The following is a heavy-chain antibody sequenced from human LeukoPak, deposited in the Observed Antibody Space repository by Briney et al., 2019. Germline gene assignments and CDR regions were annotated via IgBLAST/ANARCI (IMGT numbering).Heavy chain of an antibody. CDR3: AKDQRFFDF. CDR1: GFTFSTYG. J-gene: IGHJ4*02. CDR2: ITSSGGTT. Sequence: GGSLRLSCAASGFTFSTYGMSWVRQALGKGLEWVSLITSSGGTTYYADSVKGRFTISRDNSKNTLYLQLNSLRAEDTAVYYCAKDQRFFDFWGQGTLVTVSS. V-gene: IGHV3-23*01.